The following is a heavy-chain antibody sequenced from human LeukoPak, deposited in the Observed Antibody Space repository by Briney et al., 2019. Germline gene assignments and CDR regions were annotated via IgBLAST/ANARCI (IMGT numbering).Heavy chain of an antibody. CDR2: ISAYNGNT. Sequence: ASVKVSCKASGYTFTGYYMHWVRQAPGQGLEWMGWISAYNGNTNYAQKLQGRVTMTTERSTSTAYMELRSLRSDDTAVYYCARDLMYVYYDILTGYYLAQDYYYYGMDVWGQGTTVTVSS. V-gene: IGHV1-18*04. CDR3: ARDLMYVYYDILTGYYLAQDYYYYGMDV. J-gene: IGHJ6*02. D-gene: IGHD3-9*01. CDR1: GYTFTGYY.